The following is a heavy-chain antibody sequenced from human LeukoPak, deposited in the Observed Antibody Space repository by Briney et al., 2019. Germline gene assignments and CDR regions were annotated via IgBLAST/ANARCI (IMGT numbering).Heavy chain of an antibody. CDR1: GFDLSSYW. V-gene: IGHV3-74*01. J-gene: IGHJ4*02. CDR2: FDAEDSIT. D-gene: IGHD1-7*01. CDR3: TTDWNWNYGFDY. Sequence: PGGSLRLSCAASGFDLSSYWMHWVRQSPGKGLVWISTFDAEDSITRYADSVKGRFTISRDNAKNTLYLQMNSLKTEDTAVYYCTTDWNWNYGFDYWGQGTLVTVSS.